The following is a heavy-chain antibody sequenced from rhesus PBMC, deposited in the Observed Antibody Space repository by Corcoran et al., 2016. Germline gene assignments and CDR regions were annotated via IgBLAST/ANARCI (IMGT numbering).Heavy chain of an antibody. CDR2: INCNSVST. D-gene: IGHD2-2*01. CDR3: ARYCTSTTCFYIFEF. Sequence: QVQLQESGPGLVKPSETLSLTCAVSGGSFSSYWWIWIRQSPGKGLEWIGEINCNSVSTNYNPSLKSRVTISKDASKNQFSLKLSSVTAADTAVYYCARYCTSTTCFYIFEFWGQGALVTVSS. V-gene: IGHV4-80*01. J-gene: IGHJ1*01. CDR1: GGSFSSYW.